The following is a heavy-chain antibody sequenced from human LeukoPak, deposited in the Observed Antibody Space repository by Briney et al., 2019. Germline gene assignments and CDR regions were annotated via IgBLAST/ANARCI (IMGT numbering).Heavy chain of an antibody. Sequence: GGSLRLSCAASGFTFSSYGMHWVRQAPGKGLEWVAVIWYNGSNKYYADSVKGRFTISRDNSKNTLYLQMNSLRAEDTAVYYCARDRTMAARLTPGYWGQGTLVTVS. CDR1: GFTFSSYG. V-gene: IGHV3-33*01. J-gene: IGHJ4*02. D-gene: IGHD6-6*01. CDR3: ARDRTMAARLTPGY. CDR2: IWYNGSNK.